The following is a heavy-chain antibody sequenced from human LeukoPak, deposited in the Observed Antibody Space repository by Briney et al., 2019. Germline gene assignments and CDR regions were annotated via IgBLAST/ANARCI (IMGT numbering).Heavy chain of an antibody. CDR1: GFTFSSYA. CDR2: ISSSSSYI. CDR3: FGFWSGYSLNWFDP. V-gene: IGHV3-21*01. D-gene: IGHD3-3*01. Sequence: GGSLRLSCAASGFTFSSYAMSWVRQAPGKGLEWVSSISSSSSYIYYADSVKGRFTISRDNAKNSLYLQMNSLRAEDTAVYYCFGFWSGYSLNWFDPWGQGTLVTVSS. J-gene: IGHJ5*02.